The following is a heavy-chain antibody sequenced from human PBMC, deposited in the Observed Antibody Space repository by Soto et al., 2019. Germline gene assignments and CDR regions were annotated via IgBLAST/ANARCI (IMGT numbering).Heavy chain of an antibody. Sequence: QVQLQESGPGLVKPSGTLSLTCAVSGGSISSSNWWSWVRQPPGKGLEWIGEIYHSGSTNYNPSLKGRVTISVDKSKNQFSLKLSSVTAADTAVYYCARVPLYGYPDTNYYFDYWGQGTLVTVSS. D-gene: IGHD5-12*01. CDR1: GGSISSSNW. CDR2: IYHSGST. J-gene: IGHJ4*02. CDR3: ARVPLYGYPDTNYYFDY. V-gene: IGHV4-4*02.